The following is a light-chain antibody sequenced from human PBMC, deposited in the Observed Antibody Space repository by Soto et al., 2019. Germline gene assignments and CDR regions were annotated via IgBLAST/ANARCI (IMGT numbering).Light chain of an antibody. J-gene: IGKJ4*01. CDR3: QQYHNWLT. CDR2: AAS. CDR1: QNVENK. V-gene: IGKV3-15*01. Sequence: EIVMTQSPPTLSVSPGERATLPCRASQNVENKLAWYQQRPGQSPRILIYAASTRAPGVPARFSGSGSGTEFTLTISSLQSEDFAVYYCQQYHNWLTFGGGTKVDIK.